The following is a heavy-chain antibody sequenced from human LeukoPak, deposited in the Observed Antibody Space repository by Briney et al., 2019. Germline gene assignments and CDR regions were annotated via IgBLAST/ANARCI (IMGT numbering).Heavy chain of an antibody. CDR2: INHSGST. J-gene: IGHJ6*02. D-gene: IGHD3-22*01. CDR1: GGSFSGYY. CDR3: ARGRDSSGYSYYYYGMDV. V-gene: IGHV4-34*01. Sequence: SETLSLTCAVYGGSFSGYYWSWIRQPPGKGLEWIGEINHSGSTNYNPSLKSRVTISVDTSKNQFSLKLSSVTAAGTAVYYCARGRDSSGYSYYYYGMDVWGQGTTVTVSS.